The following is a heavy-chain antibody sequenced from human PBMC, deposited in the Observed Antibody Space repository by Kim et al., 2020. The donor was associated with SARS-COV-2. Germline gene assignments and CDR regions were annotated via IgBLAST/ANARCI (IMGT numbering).Heavy chain of an antibody. CDR1: GFTVSSNY. Sequence: GGSLRLSCAASGFTVSSNYMSWVRQAPGKGLEWVSVIYSGGSTYYADSVKGRFTISRDNSKNTLYLQMSSLRAEDTAVFYCARGASYDILNGYYPPGWFDPWGQGTLVTVSS. D-gene: IGHD3-9*01. CDR2: IYSGGST. V-gene: IGHV3-53*01. CDR3: ARGASYDILNGYYPPGWFDP. J-gene: IGHJ5*02.